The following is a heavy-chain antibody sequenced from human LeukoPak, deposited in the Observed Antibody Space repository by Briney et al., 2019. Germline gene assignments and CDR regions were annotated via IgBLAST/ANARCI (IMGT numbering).Heavy chain of an antibody. J-gene: IGHJ4*02. CDR3: ARTRRAQILYYFDY. D-gene: IGHD2-8*02. CDR2: ISAYNGNT. Sequence: ASVKVSCKASGYTFTSYGISWVRQAPGHGLEWMGWISAYNGNTNYAQKLQGRVTMTTDTSTSTAYMELRSLRSDDTAVYYCARTRRAQILYYFDYWGQGTLVTVSS. CDR1: GYTFTSYG. V-gene: IGHV1-18*01.